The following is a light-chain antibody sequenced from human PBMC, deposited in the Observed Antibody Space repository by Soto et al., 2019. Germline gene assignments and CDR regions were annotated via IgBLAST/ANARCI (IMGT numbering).Light chain of an antibody. Sequence: EIVLTQSPATLSLSPGERATLSCRASQSVSSYLAWYQQKPGQAPRLLIYGASSRATGIPDRFSGSGSGTDFTLTISRLEPEDFAVCYCQQYGSSPWTFGQGTKVDIK. CDR1: QSVSSY. J-gene: IGKJ1*01. CDR2: GAS. CDR3: QQYGSSPWT. V-gene: IGKV3-20*01.